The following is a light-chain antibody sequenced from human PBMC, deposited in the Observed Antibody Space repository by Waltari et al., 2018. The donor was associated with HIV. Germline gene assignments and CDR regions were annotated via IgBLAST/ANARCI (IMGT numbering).Light chain of an antibody. CDR2: EVN. CDR1: SSAIAAYNY. CDR3: SSYTSGSTI. J-gene: IGLJ2*01. V-gene: IGLV2-14*01. Sequence: QSALTQPASVSGSPGQSITISCPGASSAIAAYNYVSWYQQHRGKAPKLMIFEVNKRPSGVSNRFSASKSGYTASLTISGLQAEEEADYYCSSYTSGSTIFGGGTKLTVL.